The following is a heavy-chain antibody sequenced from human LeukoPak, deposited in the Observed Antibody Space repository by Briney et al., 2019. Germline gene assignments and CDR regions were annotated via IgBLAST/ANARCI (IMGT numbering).Heavy chain of an antibody. CDR3: ARDQTHDILTGYAAFDI. V-gene: IGHV3-33*01. J-gene: IGHJ3*02. D-gene: IGHD3-9*01. Sequence: PGGSLRLSCAASGFTFSSYGMHWVRQAPGKGLEWVAVIWYDGSNKYYADSVKGRFTISRDNSKNTLYLQMNSLRAEDTAVYYCARDQTHDILTGYAAFDIWGQGTMVTVSS. CDR1: GFTFSSYG. CDR2: IWYDGSNK.